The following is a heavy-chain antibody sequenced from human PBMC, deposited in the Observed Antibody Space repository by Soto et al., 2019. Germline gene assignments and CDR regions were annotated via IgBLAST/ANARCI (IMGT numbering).Heavy chain of an antibody. D-gene: IGHD6-19*01. Sequence: QVQLQESGPGLVKPSETLSLTCTVSGGSISSYYWSWIRQPPGKGLEWIGHIYYSGSTNYNPSLKRRVTRSVDMSKNQVSLKLSSVTAADTAVYYCARDASGSGWYNFDYWGQGTLVTVSS. CDR2: IYYSGST. CDR3: ARDASGSGWYNFDY. J-gene: IGHJ4*02. V-gene: IGHV4-59*01. CDR1: GGSISSYY.